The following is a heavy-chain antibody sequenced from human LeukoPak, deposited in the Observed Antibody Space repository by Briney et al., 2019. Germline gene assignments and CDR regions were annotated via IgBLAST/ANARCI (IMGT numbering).Heavy chain of an antibody. CDR1: GFNFNNYP. J-gene: IGHJ4*02. V-gene: IGHV3-23*01. CDR2: ITSSGDTT. Sequence: GGSLRLSCAASGFNFNNYPMSWVRQAPGKGQEWVSAITSSGDTTYYADSVRGRFTISRDNSKNTLYLQMNTLRAEDRAVYYCAKENPVGGTNYFDYWGQGTLVTVSS. CDR3: AKENPVGGTNYFDY. D-gene: IGHD1-26*01.